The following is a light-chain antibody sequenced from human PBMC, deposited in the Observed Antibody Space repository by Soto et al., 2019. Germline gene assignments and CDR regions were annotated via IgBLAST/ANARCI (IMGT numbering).Light chain of an antibody. Sequence: QSALTQPPSASGSPGQSVTISCTGTSSDVGGYNYVSWYRQHPGKAPQLIIYDNNKRPSGIPDRFSGSKSGTSGTLDITGLQTGDEADYYCATWDGSLPAEVFGGGTKLTVL. V-gene: IGLV2-8*01. CDR2: DNN. CDR3: ATWDGSLPAEV. CDR1: SSDVGGYNY. J-gene: IGLJ2*01.